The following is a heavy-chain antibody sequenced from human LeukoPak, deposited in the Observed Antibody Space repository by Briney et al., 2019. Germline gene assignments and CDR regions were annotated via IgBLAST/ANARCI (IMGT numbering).Heavy chain of an antibody. J-gene: IGHJ4*02. V-gene: IGHV4-38-2*02. CDR2: IYHTGGI. Sequence: SETLSLTCSVLGYSISNDYYWASIRQPPGKGLEWIGNIYHTGGIDYSPSLKSRVTLSFDTSKNQFSLKVNSVTAADTAIYFCARSLSFAGEFDYWGQGILVSVS. CDR1: GYSISNDYY. CDR3: ARSLSFAGEFDY. D-gene: IGHD1-14*01.